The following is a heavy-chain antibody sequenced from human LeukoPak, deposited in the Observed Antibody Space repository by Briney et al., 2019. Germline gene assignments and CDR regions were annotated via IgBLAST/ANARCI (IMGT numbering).Heavy chain of an antibody. CDR3: ARGDYYGSGTWGFDY. Sequence: GGSLRLSCAASGFTFSSYSMNWVRQAPGKGPGWVSSISSSSSYIYYADSVKGRFTISRDNAKNSLYLQMNSLRAEDTAVYYCARGDYYGSGTWGFDYWGQGTLVTVSS. J-gene: IGHJ4*02. V-gene: IGHV3-21*01. D-gene: IGHD3-10*01. CDR1: GFTFSSYS. CDR2: ISSSSSYI.